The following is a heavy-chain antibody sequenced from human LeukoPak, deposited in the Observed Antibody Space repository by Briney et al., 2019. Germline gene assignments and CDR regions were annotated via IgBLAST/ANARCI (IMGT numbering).Heavy chain of an antibody. D-gene: IGHD5-12*01. CDR2: INQSGST. J-gene: IGHJ1*01. CDR1: GESFSGYY. CDR3: ARRLGRGYTGYGGVQH. Sequence: SETLSLTCAVYGESFSGYYWSWIRQPPGKGLEWIGEINQSGSTNYNPSLKSRVTISVDTSKNQFSLKLSSVTAADTAVYYCARRLGRGYTGYGGVQHWGQGTLVTVSS. V-gene: IGHV4-34*01.